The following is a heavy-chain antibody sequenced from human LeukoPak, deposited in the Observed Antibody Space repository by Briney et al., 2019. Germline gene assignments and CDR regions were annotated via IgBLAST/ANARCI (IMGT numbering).Heavy chain of an antibody. CDR1: GFTLTNYA. V-gene: IGHV3-30-3*01. CDR3: ANQIYGSGSYFGF. CDR2: ISYDASNK. J-gene: IGHJ4*02. Sequence: GGSLRLSCAVSGFTLTNYAMHWVRQAPGKGLEWVAVISYDASNKYYADSVKGRFTISRDNSKNTLYLQMNSLRAEDTAVYYCANQIYGSGSYFGFWGQGTLVTVSS. D-gene: IGHD3-10*01.